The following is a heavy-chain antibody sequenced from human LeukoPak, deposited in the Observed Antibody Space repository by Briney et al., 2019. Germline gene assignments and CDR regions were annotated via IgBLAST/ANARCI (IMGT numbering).Heavy chain of an antibody. Sequence: ASVRVSCKASGYTFSGYYLHWVRQAPGQGPEWMGWINPNSGGTNYAQNLQGRVTMTRDTSISTAYMELSSLRSDDTAVYYCGLVTSGNWWFDPWGQGTLVTVSS. J-gene: IGHJ5*02. V-gene: IGHV1-2*02. CDR3: GLVTSGNWWFDP. D-gene: IGHD2-21*02. CDR1: GYTFSGYY. CDR2: INPNSGGT.